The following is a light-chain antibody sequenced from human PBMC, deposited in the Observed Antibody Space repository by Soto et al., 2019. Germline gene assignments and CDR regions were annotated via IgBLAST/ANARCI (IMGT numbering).Light chain of an antibody. J-gene: IGKJ1*01. CDR1: QSISSY. CDR3: QHYNSYWT. Sequence: DIQMTQSPSSLSASVGDRVTITCRASQSISSYLNWYQQKPGKAPKLLIYAASSLQSGVPSRFSGSGSGTDFTLTISSLQPEDFVTYYCQHYNSYWTFGQGTKVDIK. V-gene: IGKV1-39*01. CDR2: AAS.